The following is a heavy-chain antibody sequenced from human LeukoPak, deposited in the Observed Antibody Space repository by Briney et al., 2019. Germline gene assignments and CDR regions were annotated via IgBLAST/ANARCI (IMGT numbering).Heavy chain of an antibody. J-gene: IGHJ4*02. V-gene: IGHV4-39*01. CDR3: ARLGGQWLRGSDY. D-gene: IGHD6-19*01. CDR2: IYYSGST. Sequence: SQTLSLTRTVSGGSISSSSYYWGWIRQPPGKGLEWIGSIYYSGSTYYNPSLKSRVTISVDTSKNQFSLKLSSVTAADTAVYYCARLGGQWLRGSDYWGQGTLVTVSS. CDR1: GGSISSSSYY.